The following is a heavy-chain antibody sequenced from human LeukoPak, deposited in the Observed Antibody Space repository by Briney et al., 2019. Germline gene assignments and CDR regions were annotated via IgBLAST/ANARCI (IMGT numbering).Heavy chain of an antibody. D-gene: IGHD3-22*01. Sequence: GESLKISSKGSGYSFTSYWIGLVRPMPGKGLEWMGIIYPGDSDTRYSPSFQGQVTISADKSISTANLQWSSLKASATAMYYCARQHGYYDSSGYFDYWGQGTLVTVS. CDR3: ARQHGYYDSSGYFDY. CDR2: IYPGDSDT. J-gene: IGHJ4*02. CDR1: GYSFTSYW. V-gene: IGHV5-51*01.